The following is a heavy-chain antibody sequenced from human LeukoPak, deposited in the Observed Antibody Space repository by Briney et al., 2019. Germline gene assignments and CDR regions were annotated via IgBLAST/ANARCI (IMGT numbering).Heavy chain of an antibody. CDR3: ARGNRDTSGFYFYYGMDV. J-gene: IGHJ6*02. CDR2: ISWDSRNI. Sequence: SLRLSCAASGFTFDDYAMFWVRQAPGKGLEWVSGISWDSRNIGYAASVKGRFTTSRDNGMNSLYLQMNSLRPDDTALYYCARGNRDTSGFYFYYGMDVWDPGSTVTVSS. D-gene: IGHD6-19*01. V-gene: IGHV3-9*01. CDR1: GFTFDDYA.